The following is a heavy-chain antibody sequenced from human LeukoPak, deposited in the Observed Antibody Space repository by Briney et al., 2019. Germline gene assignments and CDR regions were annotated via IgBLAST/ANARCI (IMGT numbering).Heavy chain of an antibody. CDR2: FYYTGST. CDR1: GGSISSNGYY. D-gene: IGHD1-26*01. CDR3: ARRSGTYHAFDI. J-gene: IGHJ3*02. Sequence: SETLSLTCTVSGGSISSNGYYWGWIRQPPGKGMGWIGSFYYTGSTFYSPSLKSRVTISVDTSKTQFSLKLSSVTAADTAVYYCARRSGTYHAFDIWGQGTMVTVSS. V-gene: IGHV4-39*01.